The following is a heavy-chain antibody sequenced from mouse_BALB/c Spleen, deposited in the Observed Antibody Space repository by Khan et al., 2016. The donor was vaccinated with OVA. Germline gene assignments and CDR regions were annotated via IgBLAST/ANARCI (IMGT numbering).Heavy chain of an antibody. Sequence: VELVESGAELVRPGTSVKLSCKTSGYIFTSYWIHWVKQRSGQGLEWIARIYPGTDNTYYNEKFKDRATLTADKSSSTAYFQLSSLKSEDSAVFFSAREEALYYLDYWGQGTTLTVSS. V-gene: IGHV1-76*01. CDR1: GYIFTSYW. CDR2: IYPGTDNT. CDR3: AREEALYYLDY. J-gene: IGHJ2*01. D-gene: IGHD3-2*02.